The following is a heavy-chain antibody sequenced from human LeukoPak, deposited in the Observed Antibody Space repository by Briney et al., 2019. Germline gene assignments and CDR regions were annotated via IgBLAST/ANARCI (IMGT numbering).Heavy chain of an antibody. D-gene: IGHD3-22*01. J-gene: IGHJ4*02. CDR1: GFTFSSYA. CDR3: AKDTGDSRNFSHVINFDH. Sequence: PGGSLRLSCTASGFTFSSYAMSWVRQAPGKGLEWVSAISGGGGYTYYGDSVKGRFTISRDNSKNTLYLQVNSLRVEDTAVYYCAKDTGDSRNFSHVINFDHSGQGTLVTVYS. V-gene: IGHV3-23*01. CDR2: ISGGGGYT.